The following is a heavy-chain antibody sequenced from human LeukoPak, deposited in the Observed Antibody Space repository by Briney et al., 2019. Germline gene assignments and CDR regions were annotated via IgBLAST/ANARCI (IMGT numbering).Heavy chain of an antibody. CDR1: GASVSSYY. Sequence: PSETLSLTCTVSGASVSSYYWSWIRQPPGRGLEWIGYLSHSGSSDSNPSLKSRVTILVDTSKNQFSLKLTSVTAADTAVYYCAREGGFYRPLDYSGQGTLVTVSS. J-gene: IGHJ4*02. V-gene: IGHV4-59*02. D-gene: IGHD3-3*01. CDR3: AREGGFYRPLDY. CDR2: LSHSGSS.